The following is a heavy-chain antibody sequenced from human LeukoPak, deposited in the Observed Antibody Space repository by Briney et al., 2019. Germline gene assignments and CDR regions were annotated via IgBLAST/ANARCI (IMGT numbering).Heavy chain of an antibody. J-gene: IGHJ4*02. CDR1: GYTFTSYD. Sequence: ASVKVSCKASGYTFTSYDINWVRQATGQGLEWMGWMNPNSGNTGYAQKFQGRVTMTRNTSISTAYMELSSLRSEDTAVYYCARSMPTSYGIDYWGQGTLVTVSS. CDR2: MNPNSGNT. D-gene: IGHD5-24*01. CDR3: ARSMPTSYGIDY. V-gene: IGHV1-8*01.